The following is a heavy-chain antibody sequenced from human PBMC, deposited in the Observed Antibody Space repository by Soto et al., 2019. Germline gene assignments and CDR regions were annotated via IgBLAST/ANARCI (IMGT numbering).Heavy chain of an antibody. CDR2: IYKSTTT. CDR3: ARGRYCLTGRCFPNWFDS. J-gene: IGHJ5*01. CDR1: GDSLSTVDYF. D-gene: IGHD2-15*01. V-gene: IGHV4-30-4*01. Sequence: LSLPCSVSGDSLSTVDYFWAWIRQPPGQALEYIGYIYKSTTTYYNPSFESRVAISLDTSKSQFSLNVTSVTAADTAVYFCARGRYCLTGRCFPNWFDSWGQGTLVTVSS.